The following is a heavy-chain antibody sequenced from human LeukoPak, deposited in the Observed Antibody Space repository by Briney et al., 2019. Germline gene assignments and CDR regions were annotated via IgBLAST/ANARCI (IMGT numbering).Heavy chain of an antibody. CDR2: IYYDGRT. Sequence: SETPSLTCTVSGDSMTSSTHYWVWIRQPPGKGLEWIGSIYYDGRTYYNPSLKSRVTISQDTSKNQFSLKVISVTAADTAVYHCARRSHCTGGSCYPVWGQGTTVTVSS. CDR1: GDSMTSSTHY. D-gene: IGHD2-15*01. CDR3: ARRSHCTGGSCYPV. V-gene: IGHV4-39*01. J-gene: IGHJ6*02.